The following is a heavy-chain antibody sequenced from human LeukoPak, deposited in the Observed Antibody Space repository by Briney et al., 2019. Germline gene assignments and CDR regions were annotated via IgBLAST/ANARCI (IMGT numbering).Heavy chain of an antibody. CDR2: IRYDGSNK. D-gene: IGHD3-3*02. Sequence: GGSLRLSCAASGFTFSSYWMNWVRQAPGKGLEWVAFIRYDGSNKYYADSVKGRFTISRDNSKNTLYLQMNSLRAEDTVVYYCAKEPTSKSNYWGQGTLVTVSS. J-gene: IGHJ4*02. CDR1: GFTFSSYW. CDR3: AKEPTSKSNY. V-gene: IGHV3-30*02.